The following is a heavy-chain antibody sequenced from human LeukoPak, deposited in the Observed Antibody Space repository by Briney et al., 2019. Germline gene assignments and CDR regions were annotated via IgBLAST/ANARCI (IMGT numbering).Heavy chain of an antibody. D-gene: IGHD3-16*01. CDR1: GFTFTSYS. CDR2: IRSSSSII. Sequence: GGPLRLSCAASGFTFTSYSMNWVRQAPGKGLEWVSYIRSSSSIISYADSVKGRFTISSDNAKNSLYLQMNSLRDEDTAVYYCARDDNWVFDSWGQGTLVTVSS. CDR3: ARDDNWVFDS. J-gene: IGHJ4*02. V-gene: IGHV3-48*02.